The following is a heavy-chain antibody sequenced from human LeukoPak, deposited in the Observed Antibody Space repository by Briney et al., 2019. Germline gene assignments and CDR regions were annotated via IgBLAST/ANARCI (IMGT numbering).Heavy chain of an antibody. D-gene: IGHD4-23*01. CDR2: ISAYNGNT. CDR1: GYTFTSYA. V-gene: IGHV1-18*01. Sequence: GASVKVSCKASGYTFTSYAMHWVRQAPGQGLEWMGWISAYNGNTNYAQKLQGRVTMTTDTSTSTAYMELRSLRSDDTAVYYCARGFMVTQYFDYWGQGTLVTVSS. CDR3: ARGFMVTQYFDY. J-gene: IGHJ4*02.